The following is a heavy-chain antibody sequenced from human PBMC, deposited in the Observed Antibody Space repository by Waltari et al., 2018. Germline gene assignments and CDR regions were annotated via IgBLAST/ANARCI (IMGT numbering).Heavy chain of an antibody. Sequence: QLQLQESGPGLVKPSETLSLTFTVPGGSIISAPYYWGWIRQPPGKGLEWIGSMYYSGSTSYNPSLKSRVTVSVDTSKNQFSLKLNSVTAADTAVYYCAREYYYDTRWIDYWGQGTQVTVSS. CDR1: GGSIISAPYY. V-gene: IGHV4-39*07. CDR2: MYYSGST. J-gene: IGHJ4*02. CDR3: AREYYYDTRWIDY. D-gene: IGHD3-22*01.